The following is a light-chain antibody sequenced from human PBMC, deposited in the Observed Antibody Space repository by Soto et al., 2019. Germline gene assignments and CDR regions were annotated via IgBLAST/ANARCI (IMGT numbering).Light chain of an antibody. CDR1: QSVSSRD. J-gene: IGKJ2*01. CDR2: ATS. Sequence: EIVLTQSPGTLSLSPGERATLSCRASQSVSSRDLAWYQQKPGQAPRLLIYATSSRAAGIPDRFSGSGSGTDFTITISRLEPEDFAVYYCQQYDNSPGYTFGQGTKLEIK. V-gene: IGKV3-20*01. CDR3: QQYDNSPGYT.